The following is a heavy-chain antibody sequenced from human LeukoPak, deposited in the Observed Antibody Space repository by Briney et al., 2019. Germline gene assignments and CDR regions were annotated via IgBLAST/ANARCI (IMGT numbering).Heavy chain of an antibody. CDR1: GFTFSSYW. Sequence: GGSLRLSCAASGFTFSSYWMHWVRQAPGKGLVWVSRINSDGSSTSYADSVKGRFTISRDNAKNTLYLQMNSLRAEDTAVYYCARVFRYYYDSSGYYHFDYWGQGTLVTVSS. CDR2: INSDGSST. V-gene: IGHV3-74*01. D-gene: IGHD3-22*01. J-gene: IGHJ4*02. CDR3: ARVFRYYYDSSGYYHFDY.